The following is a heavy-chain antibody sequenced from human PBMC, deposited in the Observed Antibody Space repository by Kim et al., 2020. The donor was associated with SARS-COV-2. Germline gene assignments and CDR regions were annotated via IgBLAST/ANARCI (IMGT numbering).Heavy chain of an antibody. D-gene: IGHD5-12*01. CDR1: GYTLTELS. Sequence: ASVKVSCKVSGYTLTELSMHWVRQAPGKGLEWMGGFDPEDGETIYAQKFQGRVTMTEDTSTDTAYMELSSLRSEDTAMYYCAIRDGYNSNYYYGMDVWGQGTTVTVSS. J-gene: IGHJ6*02. CDR2: FDPEDGET. V-gene: IGHV1-24*01. CDR3: AIRDGYNSNYYYGMDV.